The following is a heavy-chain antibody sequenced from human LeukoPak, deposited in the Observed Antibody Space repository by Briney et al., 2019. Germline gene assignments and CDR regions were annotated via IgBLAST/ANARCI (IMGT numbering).Heavy chain of an antibody. D-gene: IGHD6-19*01. J-gene: IGHJ5*02. V-gene: IGHV3-21*01. CDR2: ISSSSSYI. CDR1: GFTFSSYS. CDR3: ARLAVAGWFDP. Sequence: GGSLRLSCAACGFTFSSYSMHWVRQAPGKGLEWVSSISSSSSYIYYADSVKGRFTTSRDNAKNSLYLQMNSLRAEDTAVYYCARLAVAGWFDPWGQGTLVTVSS.